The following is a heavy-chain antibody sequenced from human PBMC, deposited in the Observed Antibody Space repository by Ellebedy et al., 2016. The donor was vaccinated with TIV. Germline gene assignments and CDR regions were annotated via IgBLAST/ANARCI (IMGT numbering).Heavy chain of an antibody. CDR1: GFTLNNYW. CDR2: INQDGSQK. CDR3: ATDGSFGDYRSPTHAFVV. D-gene: IGHD4-17*01. V-gene: IGHV3-7*01. Sequence: GGSLRLSCTASGFTLNNYWMTWVRQAPGKGLEWVANINQDGSQKYYVDSVKGRFTISRDSAKNSLYLQMNSLRVDDAAMYYCATDGSFGDYRSPTHAFVVWGQGTMVAVSS. J-gene: IGHJ3*01.